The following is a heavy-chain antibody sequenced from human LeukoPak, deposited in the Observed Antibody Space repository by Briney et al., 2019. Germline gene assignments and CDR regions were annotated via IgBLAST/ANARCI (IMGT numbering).Heavy chain of an antibody. V-gene: IGHV4-39*01. J-gene: IGHJ4*02. D-gene: IGHD6-25*01. CDR1: GGSISSSSYC. CDR3: VRTAGYFDY. CDR2: IYYSGST. Sequence: PSETLTLTCTVSGGSISSSSYCWGWNGQPPGKGLEWIGSIYYSGSTYYNPSLKGRVTISVDTSKNQFSLKLSSVTAADTAVYYCVRTAGYFDYWGQGTLVTVSS.